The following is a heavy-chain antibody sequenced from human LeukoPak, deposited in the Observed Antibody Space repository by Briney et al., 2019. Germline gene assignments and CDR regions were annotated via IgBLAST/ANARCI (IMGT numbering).Heavy chain of an antibody. Sequence: AASVKVSCKASGYTFTSYDINWARQATGQGLEWMGWMNPNSGNTGYAQKFQGRVTITRNTSISTAYMELSSLRSEDTAVYYCARSLGYYDFWSGSIHYFDYWGQGTLVTVSS. D-gene: IGHD3-3*01. CDR1: GYTFTSYD. CDR2: MNPNSGNT. CDR3: ARSLGYYDFWSGSIHYFDY. J-gene: IGHJ4*02. V-gene: IGHV1-8*03.